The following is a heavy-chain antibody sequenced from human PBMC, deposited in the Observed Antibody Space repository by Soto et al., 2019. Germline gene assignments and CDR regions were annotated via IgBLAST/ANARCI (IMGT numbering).Heavy chain of an antibody. V-gene: IGHV4-31*03. D-gene: IGHD3-10*01. CDR3: ATDEYFGSEIDFYYYAMDV. J-gene: IGHJ6*02. CDR2: IYYNGST. Sequence: SETLSLTCTVSGASISIGGYFWSWIRQHPGKGLEWIGHIYYNGSTYYNPSLKSRLTISVDTSKNEFSLRLTSVTAADTAAYFCATDEYFGSEIDFYYYAMDVWGQGNTVTVSS. CDR1: GASISIGGYF.